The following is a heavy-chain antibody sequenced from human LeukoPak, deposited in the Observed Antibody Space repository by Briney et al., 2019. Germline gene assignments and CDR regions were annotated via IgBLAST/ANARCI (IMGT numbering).Heavy chain of an antibody. CDR1: GYTFTGYY. Sequence: GASVKVSCKASGYTFTGYYMHWVRQAPGQGLEWMGWNNPNSGGTNYAQKFQGWVTMTRDTSISTAYMELSRLRSDDTAVYYCARDRLLWFGEAKTRYYYYGMDVWGQGTTVTVSS. CDR2: NNPNSGGT. D-gene: IGHD3-10*01. V-gene: IGHV1-2*04. CDR3: ARDRLLWFGEAKTRYYYYGMDV. J-gene: IGHJ6*02.